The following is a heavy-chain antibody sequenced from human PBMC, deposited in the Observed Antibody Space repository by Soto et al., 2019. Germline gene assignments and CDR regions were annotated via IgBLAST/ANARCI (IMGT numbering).Heavy chain of an antibody. Sequence: PSETLSLTCTVSGGSISSYYWSWIRQPPGKGLEWIGYISYSGSTNYNPSLKSRVTISVDMSKNQFSLKLSAVTAADTAVYYCAREGESGSYYLQAFDIWGQGTMVT. J-gene: IGHJ3*02. CDR1: GGSISSYY. CDR2: ISYSGST. CDR3: AREGESGSYYLQAFDI. V-gene: IGHV4-59*01. D-gene: IGHD1-26*01.